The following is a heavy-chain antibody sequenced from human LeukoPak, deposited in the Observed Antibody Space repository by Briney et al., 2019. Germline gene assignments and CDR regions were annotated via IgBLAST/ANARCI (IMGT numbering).Heavy chain of an antibody. D-gene: IGHD3-10*01. Sequence: GGSLRLSCAASGFTFSSYWMTWVRQAPGKGLEWVANIKQDGSDKYYVDSVKGRFTISRDNAKNSLSLQMNSLRVEDTAVYYCARDGLITMVRGVDSWGQGTLVTVSS. V-gene: IGHV3-7*05. CDR1: GFTFSSYW. CDR2: IKQDGSDK. CDR3: ARDGLITMVRGVDS. J-gene: IGHJ4*02.